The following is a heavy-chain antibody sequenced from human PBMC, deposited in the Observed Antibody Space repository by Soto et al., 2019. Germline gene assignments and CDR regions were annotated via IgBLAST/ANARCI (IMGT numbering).Heavy chain of an antibody. CDR3: ARGFSHYCDSSGYYAPDY. Sequence: QVQLVQSGAEVKKPGSSVKVSCKASGGTFSSYAISWLRQAPGQGLEWMGGIIPIFGTANYAQKFQDRVTDSADNSTITAYMKLSRLRSEDTDVYYGARGFSHYCDSSGYYAPDYWGQGTLVTVYS. J-gene: IGHJ4*02. CDR1: GGTFSSYA. D-gene: IGHD3-22*01. CDR2: IIPIFGTA. V-gene: IGHV1-69*06.